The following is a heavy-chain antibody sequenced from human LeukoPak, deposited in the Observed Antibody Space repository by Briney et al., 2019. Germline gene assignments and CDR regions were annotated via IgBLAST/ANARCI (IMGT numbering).Heavy chain of an antibody. V-gene: IGHV4-59*01. CDR1: GGSISSYN. CDR3: ARMRYYYYGMDV. Sequence: PSETLSLTCTVSGGSISSYNWSWVRQPPGKGLEWIGYIYYSGSTNYNPSLKSRVTISVDTSKNQFSLKLSSVTAADTAVYYCARMRYYYYGMDVWGQGTTVTVSS. CDR2: IYYSGST. J-gene: IGHJ6*02.